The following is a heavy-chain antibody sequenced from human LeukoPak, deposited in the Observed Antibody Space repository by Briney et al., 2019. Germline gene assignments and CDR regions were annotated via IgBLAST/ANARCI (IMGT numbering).Heavy chain of an antibody. CDR2: IYYSGST. V-gene: IGHV4-39*07. Sequence: SETLSLTCTVSGGSISSSSYYWGWIRQPPGKGLEWIGSIYYSGSTYYNPSLKSRVTISVDTSKNQFSLKLSSVTAADTAVYYCARTLYDSSGYYYVGAYFDYWGQGTLVTVSS. J-gene: IGHJ4*02. D-gene: IGHD3-22*01. CDR3: ARTLYDSSGYYYVGAYFDY. CDR1: GGSISSSSYY.